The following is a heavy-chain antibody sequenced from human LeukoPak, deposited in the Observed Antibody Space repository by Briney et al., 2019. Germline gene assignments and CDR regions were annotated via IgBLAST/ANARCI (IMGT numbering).Heavy chain of an antibody. D-gene: IGHD6-19*01. Sequence: PGASVKVSCKASGYTFTSYAMHWVRQAPGQRLEWMGWISAYNGHTNYAEKFQDRVTMTTDTSTSTAYMELRSLRSDDTAVYYCARSGSGYYFDYWGQGTLVTVSS. CDR1: GYTFTSYA. V-gene: IGHV1-3*01. CDR2: ISAYNGHT. CDR3: ARSGSGYYFDY. J-gene: IGHJ4*02.